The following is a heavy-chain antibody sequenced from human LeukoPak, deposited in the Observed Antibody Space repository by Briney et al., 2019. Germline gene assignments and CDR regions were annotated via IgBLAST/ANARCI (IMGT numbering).Heavy chain of an antibody. D-gene: IGHD3-22*01. CDR2: INPNSGGT. CDR3: ARVLPRGYYDSSGYVFISPFDY. CDR1: GYTFTGYY. Sequence: ASVKVSCKASGYTFTGYYMHWVRQAPGQGLEWMGWINPNSGGTNYAQKFQGRVTMTRDTSISTAYMELSRLRSDDTAVYYCARVLPRGYYDSSGYVFISPFDYWGQGTLVTVSS. V-gene: IGHV1-2*02. J-gene: IGHJ4*02.